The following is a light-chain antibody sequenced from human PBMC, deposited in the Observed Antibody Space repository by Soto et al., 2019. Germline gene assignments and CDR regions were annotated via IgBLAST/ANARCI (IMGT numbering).Light chain of an antibody. CDR3: QQYYSTPKT. Sequence: DIVMTQSPDSLAVSLGERATINCKSSQSVLYSSNNKNYLAWYQQNPGQPPKLLISWASTRESGVPDRFSGSGSGTDFTLTISRLQAEDVAVYYCQQYYSTPKTFGQGTKLEIK. CDR2: WAS. CDR1: QSVLYSSNNKNY. V-gene: IGKV4-1*01. J-gene: IGKJ2*01.